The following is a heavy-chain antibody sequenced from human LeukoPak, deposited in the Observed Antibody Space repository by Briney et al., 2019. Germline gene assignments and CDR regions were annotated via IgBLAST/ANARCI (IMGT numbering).Heavy chain of an antibody. CDR2: ISSSSSTI. Sequence: PGGSLRLSCAASGFTFSSYSMNWVRLAPGKGLEWVSYISSSSSTIYYADSVKGRFTISRDNAKNSLYLQMNSLRAEDTAVCYCARDRDNWNYVLYAFDIWGQGTMVTVSS. V-gene: IGHV3-48*01. D-gene: IGHD1-7*01. J-gene: IGHJ3*02. CDR3: ARDRDNWNYVLYAFDI. CDR1: GFTFSSYS.